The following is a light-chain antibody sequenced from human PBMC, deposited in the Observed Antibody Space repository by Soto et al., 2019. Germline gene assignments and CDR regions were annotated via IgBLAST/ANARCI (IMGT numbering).Light chain of an antibody. CDR2: EVS. CDR3: SSYTGSNTYV. J-gene: IGLJ1*01. Sequence: QSALTQPPSVSGSPGQSVTISCTGTSRDVGSYNRVSWYQQPPGTAPKLMIYEVSNRPSGVPDRFSGSKSGNTASLTISGLQAEDEADYYCSSYTGSNTYVFGTGTKLTVL. V-gene: IGLV2-18*02. CDR1: SRDVGSYNR.